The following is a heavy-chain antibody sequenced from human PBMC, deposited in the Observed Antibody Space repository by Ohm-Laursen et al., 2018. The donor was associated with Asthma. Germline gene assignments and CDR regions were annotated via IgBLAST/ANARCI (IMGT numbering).Heavy chain of an antibody. CDR1: GGSISSGGYY. CDR3: ASTYYYGSGSYYTYDY. Sequence: GTLSLTCTVSGGSISSGGYYWSWIRQHPGKGLEWIGYIYYSGSTNYNPSLKSRVAISVDTSKNQFSLKLSSVTAADTAVYYCASTYYYGSGSYYTYDYWGQGTLVTVSS. CDR2: IYYSGST. D-gene: IGHD3-10*01. J-gene: IGHJ4*02. V-gene: IGHV4-61*08.